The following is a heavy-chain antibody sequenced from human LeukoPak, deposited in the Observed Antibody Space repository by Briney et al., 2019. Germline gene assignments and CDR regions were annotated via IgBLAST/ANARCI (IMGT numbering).Heavy chain of an antibody. J-gene: IGHJ4*02. D-gene: IGHD2/OR15-2a*01. CDR2: IYYSGST. CDR3: ARVVIVFPRFDY. V-gene: IGHV4-39*07. Sequence: PSETLSLTCAVSGGSISSSSYYWGWIRQPPGKGLEWIGSIYYSGSTYYNPSLKSRVTISVDTSKNQFSLKLSSVTAADTAVYYRARVVIVFPRFDYWGQGTLVTVSS. CDR1: GGSISSSSYY.